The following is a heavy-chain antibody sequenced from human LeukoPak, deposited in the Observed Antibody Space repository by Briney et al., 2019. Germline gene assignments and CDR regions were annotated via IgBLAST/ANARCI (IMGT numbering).Heavy chain of an antibody. CDR1: GGSFSGYY. D-gene: IGHD3-3*01. V-gene: IGHV4-34*01. CDR2: INHSGST. J-gene: IGHJ4*02. Sequence: SETLSLTCAVYGGSFSGYYWSWIRQPPGKGLEWIGEINHSGSTNYNPSLKSRVTISVETSKNQFSLKLSSVTAADTAVYYCARPTRRGYDFWSGFGYWGQGTLVTVSS. CDR3: ARPTRRGYDFWSGFGY.